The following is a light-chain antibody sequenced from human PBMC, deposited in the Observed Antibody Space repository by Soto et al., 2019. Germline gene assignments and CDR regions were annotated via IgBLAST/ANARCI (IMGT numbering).Light chain of an antibody. Sequence: DIQLTQSPSFLSASVGDRVTTTFRASQGISSYLAWYQQKPGKAPNLLIYAASSLHSGVPSRFSGSGSGTDFTLTISSLQPEDFATYYCQQANSFPLTFGGGTKVDIK. J-gene: IGKJ4*01. CDR2: AAS. CDR1: QGISSY. CDR3: QQANSFPLT. V-gene: IGKV1-12*01.